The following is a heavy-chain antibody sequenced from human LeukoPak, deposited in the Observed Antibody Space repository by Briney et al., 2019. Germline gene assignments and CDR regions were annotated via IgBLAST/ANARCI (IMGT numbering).Heavy chain of an antibody. CDR3: ARDRGPPTPYIDY. D-gene: IGHD3-10*01. CDR1: GFTFSSYS. Sequence: GGSLRLSCAASGFTFSSYSMNWVRQAPGKGLEWVSSISSSSSYIYYADSVKGRFTISRDNAKNSLYLQMNSLRAEDTAVYYCARDRGPPTPYIDYWGQGTLVTVSS. CDR2: ISSSSSYI. J-gene: IGHJ4*02. V-gene: IGHV3-21*01.